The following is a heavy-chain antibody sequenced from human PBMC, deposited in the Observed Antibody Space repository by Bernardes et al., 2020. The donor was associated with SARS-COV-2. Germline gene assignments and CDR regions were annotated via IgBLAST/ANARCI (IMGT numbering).Heavy chain of an antibody. Sequence: SGKVSCKASGYTFTSYDINWVRQATGQGLEWMGWMNPNSGNTGYAQKFQGRVTMTRNTSISTAYMELSSLRSEDTAVYYCARYDFWSGYYYYGMDVWGQGTTVTVSS. CDR3: ARYDFWSGYYYYGMDV. V-gene: IGHV1-8*01. J-gene: IGHJ6*02. CDR2: MNPNSGNT. CDR1: GYTFTSYD. D-gene: IGHD3-3*01.